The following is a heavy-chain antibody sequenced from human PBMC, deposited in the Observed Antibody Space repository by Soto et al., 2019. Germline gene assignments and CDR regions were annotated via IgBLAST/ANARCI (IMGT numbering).Heavy chain of an antibody. Sequence: PSETLSLTCTVSGGSISSYYWSWIRQPPGKGLEWIGYIYYSGSTNYNPSLKSRVTISVDASKNQFSLKLSSVTAADTAVYYCARDGPYGDYVGYLQHWGQGTLVTVSS. V-gene: IGHV4-59*01. D-gene: IGHD4-17*01. J-gene: IGHJ1*01. CDR1: GGSISSYY. CDR3: ARDGPYGDYVGYLQH. CDR2: IYYSGST.